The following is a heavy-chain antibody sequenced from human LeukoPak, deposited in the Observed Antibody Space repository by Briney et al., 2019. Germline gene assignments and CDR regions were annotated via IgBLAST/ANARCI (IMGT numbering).Heavy chain of an antibody. D-gene: IGHD3-22*01. V-gene: IGHV3-23*01. CDR1: GFTFSRYA. J-gene: IGHJ5*02. CDR2: ISGTGEST. Sequence: SGGSLRLSCAASGFTFSRYAMSWVRQAPGKGLEWVSAISGTGESTYYADSVKGRFTISRDNSNNTLNLQMDSLRAEDTAVYYCATTYHYDSSGYLWDPWGQGTLVTVSS. CDR3: ATTYHYDSSGYLWDP.